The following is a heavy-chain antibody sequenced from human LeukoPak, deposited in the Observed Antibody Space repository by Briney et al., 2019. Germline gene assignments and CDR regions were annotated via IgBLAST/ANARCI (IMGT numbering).Heavy chain of an antibody. CDR3: AKGTWELPY. D-gene: IGHD4-23*01. V-gene: IGHV3-30*18. CDR1: GFTFNNSG. CDR2: LSNDGSKK. J-gene: IGHJ4*02. Sequence: GGSLRLSCAASGFTFNNSGMHWVGQAPGKGLEWVALLSNDGSKKNYADSVKGRFTISSDDTKNTLYIQMNSLRAEDTAVYYCAKGTWELPYWGQGTLVTVSS.